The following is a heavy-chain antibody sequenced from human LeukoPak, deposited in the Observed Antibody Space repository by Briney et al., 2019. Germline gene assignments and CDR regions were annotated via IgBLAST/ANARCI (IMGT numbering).Heavy chain of an antibody. CDR1: GFTFSSYA. CDR2: ISNSGGST. CDR3: AKDQNYESSGYYGGFDY. J-gene: IGHJ4*02. V-gene: IGHV3-23*01. Sequence: PGGSLRLSCAASGFTFSSYAMSWVRQAPGKGLEWVSVISNSGGSTFYADSVKGRFTISRDNSKNTLNLQMNSLRAEDTALYYCAKDQNYESSGYYGGFDYWGQGTLVTVSS. D-gene: IGHD3-22*01.